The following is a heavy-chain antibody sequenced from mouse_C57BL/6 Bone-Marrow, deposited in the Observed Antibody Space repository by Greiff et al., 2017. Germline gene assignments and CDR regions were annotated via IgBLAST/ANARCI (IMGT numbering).Heavy chain of an antibody. D-gene: IGHD2-4*01. Sequence: EVQLVESGGGLVKPGGSLKLSCAASGFTFSSYAMSWVRQTPEKRLEWVATISDGGSYTYYPDNVKGRFTISRDNAKNNLYLQMSHLKSEDTAMYYCAREGDYYDYLYWGQGTLVTVSA. V-gene: IGHV5-4*01. CDR2: ISDGGSYT. J-gene: IGHJ3*01. CDR1: GFTFSSYA. CDR3: AREGDYYDYLY.